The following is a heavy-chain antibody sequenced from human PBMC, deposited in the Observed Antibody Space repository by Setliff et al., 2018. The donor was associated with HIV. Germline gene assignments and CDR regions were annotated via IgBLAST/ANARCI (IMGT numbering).Heavy chain of an antibody. CDR2: INHSGST. D-gene: IGHD6-13*01. Sequence: PSETLSLTCSVSGGSISDNKYYWSWIRQPPGKGLEWIGEINHSGSTNYNPSLKSRVTISVDTSKNQFSLKLSSVTAADTAVYYCARGSLYSSSSCFDYWGQGTLVTVSS. J-gene: IGHJ4*02. V-gene: IGHV4-61*01. CDR3: ARGSLYSSSSCFDY. CDR1: GGSISDNKYY.